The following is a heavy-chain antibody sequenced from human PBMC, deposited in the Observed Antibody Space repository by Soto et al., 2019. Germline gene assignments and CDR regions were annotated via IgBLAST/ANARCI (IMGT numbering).Heavy chain of an antibody. Sequence: EVQLVESGGGLVKPGGSLRLSCAASGFTFSNAWMSWVRQAPGKGLEWVGRIKSKTDGGTTDYAAPVKGRFTISRDDSKNTLYLQMNSLKTEDTAVYYCTTENLYDYIWGSFNPTFDYWGQGTLVTVSS. V-gene: IGHV3-15*01. CDR1: GFTFSNAW. D-gene: IGHD3-16*01. J-gene: IGHJ4*02. CDR2: IKSKTDGGTT. CDR3: TTENLYDYIWGSFNPTFDY.